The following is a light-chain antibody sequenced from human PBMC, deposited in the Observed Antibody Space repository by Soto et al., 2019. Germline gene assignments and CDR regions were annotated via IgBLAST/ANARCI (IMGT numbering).Light chain of an antibody. V-gene: IGLV2-23*01. CDR1: SSDIGSYDL. CDR2: EGT. J-gene: IGLJ1*01. Sequence: QSALTQPASVSGPLGQTIVISCTGSSSDIGSYDLVSWYQQYPGKAPKVVIFEGTKRPSGVSNRFSGSKSGTTASLTISGLANEDEADYYCCSYAGSSTYVFGAGTKLTVL. CDR3: CSYAGSSTYV.